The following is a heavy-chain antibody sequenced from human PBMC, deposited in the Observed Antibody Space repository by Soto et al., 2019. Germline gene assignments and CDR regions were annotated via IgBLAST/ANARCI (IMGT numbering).Heavy chain of an antibody. D-gene: IGHD3-22*01. CDR3: ARDFPLPSSGYYY. CDR1: GFTFSDYY. J-gene: IGHJ4*02. CDR2: ISSSSSCT. Sequence: GGSLRLSCAASGFTFSDYYMSWIRQAPGKGLEWVSYISSSSSCTNYADSVKGRFTISRDNAKNSLYLQMNSLRAEDTAVYYCARDFPLPSSGYYYWGQGTLVTVSS. V-gene: IGHV3-11*06.